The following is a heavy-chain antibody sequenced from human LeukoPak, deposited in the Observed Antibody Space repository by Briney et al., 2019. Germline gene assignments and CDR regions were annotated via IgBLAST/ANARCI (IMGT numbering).Heavy chain of an antibody. Sequence: GGSLRLSCAASGFNFDEYGLSWVRQVPGKGLEWVSGVNWSGGSTGYADSVKGLFTISRDNAKKSLYLQMNSLKTEDSALYYCARDSDSYYFDPPLSFHIWGQGTMVTVSS. V-gene: IGHV3-20*04. D-gene: IGHD2-21*02. CDR2: VNWSGGST. CDR3: ARDSDSYYFDPPLSFHI. J-gene: IGHJ3*02. CDR1: GFNFDEYG.